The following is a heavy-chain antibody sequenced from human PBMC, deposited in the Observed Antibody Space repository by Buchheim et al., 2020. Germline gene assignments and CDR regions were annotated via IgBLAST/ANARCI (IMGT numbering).Heavy chain of an antibody. V-gene: IGHV4-34*01. Sequence: QVQLQQWGAGLLKPSETLSLTCAVYGGSFSGYYWSWIRQPPGKGLEWIGEINHSGSTNYNPSLKSRVTMSVDTSKNKFSLKLSSVTAADTAVYYCAVLAREYYGMDVWGQGTT. D-gene: IGHD3-10*02. J-gene: IGHJ6*02. CDR3: AVLAREYYGMDV. CDR1: GGSFSGYY. CDR2: INHSGST.